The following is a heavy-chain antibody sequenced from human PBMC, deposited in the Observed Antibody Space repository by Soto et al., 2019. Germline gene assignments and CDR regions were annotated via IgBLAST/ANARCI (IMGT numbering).Heavy chain of an antibody. CDR2: IFFGEST. D-gene: IGHD2-8*01. Sequence: LSEVLSDSYTVSAGFLSRYSWLLIRLPPGKGLEWLGYIFFGESTSYNPSVKSRVTISGDTSKNQFYLKLTSVTAADTAVYFCTRHAVIASMLYGMDALCRCPSVT. J-gene: IGHJ6*02. V-gene: IGHV4-59*01. CDR1: AGFLSRYS. CDR3: TRHAVIASMLYGMDA.